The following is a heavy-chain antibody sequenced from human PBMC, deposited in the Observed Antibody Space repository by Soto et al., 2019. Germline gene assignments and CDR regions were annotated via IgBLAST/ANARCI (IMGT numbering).Heavy chain of an antibody. V-gene: IGHV4-59*03. J-gene: IGHJ4*02. CDR3: AKTHSSTYSYYDY. D-gene: IGHD2-15*01. CDR1: GDSISTYY. Sequence: SETLSLTCTVSGDSISTYYWSWIRQPPGGGLEWIGYVYYSGSTTYSPSLKSRVTIAVDTSKNQFSLKLTSVTAADTAVYYCAKTHSSTYSYYDYWGQGALVTVSS. CDR2: VYYSGST.